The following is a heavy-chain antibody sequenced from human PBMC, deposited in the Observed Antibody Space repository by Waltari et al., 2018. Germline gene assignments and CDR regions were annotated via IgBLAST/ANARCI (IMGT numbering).Heavy chain of an antibody. CDR3: AKGGEAVDY. J-gene: IGHJ4*02. V-gene: IGHV3-23*01. D-gene: IGHD3-16*01. CDR1: GFTFSSYA. Sequence: EVQLLESGGGLVQPGGSLRLSCAASGFTFSSYAMSWGRQAPGGGLELVSGISGRGGSTYYADAVKGRFTISRDNSKNTLYLQMNSLRAEDTAVDYCAKGGEAVDYWGQGTLVTVSS. CDR2: ISGRGGST.